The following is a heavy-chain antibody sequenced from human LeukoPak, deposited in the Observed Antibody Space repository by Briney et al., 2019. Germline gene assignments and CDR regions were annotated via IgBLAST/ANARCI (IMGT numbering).Heavy chain of an antibody. Sequence: GGSLRLSCAASGFTFSSYGMHWVRQAPGKGLQWVAVISYDGSNKYYADSVKGRFTISRDNSKNTLYLQMNSLRAEDTAVYYCARDGAADAFDIWGQGTMVTVSS. CDR3: ARDGAADAFDI. J-gene: IGHJ3*02. V-gene: IGHV3-30*03. CDR2: ISYDGSNK. D-gene: IGHD6-13*01. CDR1: GFTFSSYG.